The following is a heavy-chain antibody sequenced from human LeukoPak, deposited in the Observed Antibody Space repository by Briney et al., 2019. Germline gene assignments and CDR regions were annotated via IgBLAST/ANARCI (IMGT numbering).Heavy chain of an antibody. CDR3: AREVVSSSWWGGSEWFDP. J-gene: IGHJ5*02. Sequence: TSETLSLTCTVSGGSISSYYWSWIRQPAGKGLEWIGRIYTSGSTNYNPSLKSRVTMSVDTSKDQFSLKLSSVTAADTAVYYCAREVVSSSWWGGSEWFDPWGQGTLVTVSS. CDR2: IYTSGST. CDR1: GGSISSYY. D-gene: IGHD6-13*01. V-gene: IGHV4-4*07.